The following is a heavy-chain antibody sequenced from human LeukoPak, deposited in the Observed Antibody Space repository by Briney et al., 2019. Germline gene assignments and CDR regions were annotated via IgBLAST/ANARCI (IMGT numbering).Heavy chain of an antibody. D-gene: IGHD1-1*01. Sequence: GASVKVSCKASGYTFTGYYMHWVRQAPGQGLEWMGRINPNGGGTNYAQKFQGRVTMTRDTSISTAYMELSRLRSDDTAVYYCARYPPNWNGAYWGQGTLVTVSS. CDR1: GYTFTGYY. V-gene: IGHV1-2*06. J-gene: IGHJ4*02. CDR3: ARYPPNWNGAY. CDR2: INPNGGGT.